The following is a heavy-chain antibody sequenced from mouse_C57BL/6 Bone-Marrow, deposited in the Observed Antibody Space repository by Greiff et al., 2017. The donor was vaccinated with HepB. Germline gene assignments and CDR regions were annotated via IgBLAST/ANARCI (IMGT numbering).Heavy chain of an antibody. D-gene: IGHD1-1*01. V-gene: IGHV1-19*01. J-gene: IGHJ1*03. CDR2: INPYNGGT. CDR1: GYTFTDYY. Sequence: VQLQQSGPVLVKPGASVKMSCKASGYTFTDYYMNWVKQSHGKSLEWIGVINPYNGGTSYNQKFKGKATLTVDKSSSTAYMELNSLTSEDSSVYYCARSNYGSSYDYWYFDVWGTGTTVTVSS. CDR3: ARSNYGSSYDYWYFDV.